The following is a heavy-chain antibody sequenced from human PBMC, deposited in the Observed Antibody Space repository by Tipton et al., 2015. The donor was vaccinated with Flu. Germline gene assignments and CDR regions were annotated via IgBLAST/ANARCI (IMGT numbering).Heavy chain of an antibody. D-gene: IGHD3-10*01. CDR1: DYSISSGYY. Sequence: GLVKPSETLSLICAVSDYSISSGYYWGWIRQPPGKGLEWIGCIHYSGRTNYNPSLKSRVTTSVDTSKNQFSLKLSSVTAADTAVYYCAREYYDGLGAGRGWDVWGQGTTVTVSS. J-gene: IGHJ6*02. CDR3: AREYYDGLGAGRGWDV. V-gene: IGHV4-38-2*02. CDR2: IHYSGRT.